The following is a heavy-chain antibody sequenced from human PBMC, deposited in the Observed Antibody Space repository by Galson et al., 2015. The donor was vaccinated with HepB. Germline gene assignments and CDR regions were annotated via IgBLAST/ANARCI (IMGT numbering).Heavy chain of an antibody. V-gene: IGHV3-7*01. CDR1: TFSISSYW. CDR3: AREGTGGFDC. J-gene: IGHJ4*02. CDR2: IKQDGSET. Sequence: RLSCAASTFSISSYWMSWVRQAPGKGLEWVANIKQDGSETSYVDSVKGRFTISRDNAKNSLFLQMHSLRAEDTALYYCAREGTGGFDCWGQGALVTVSS. D-gene: IGHD1-14*01.